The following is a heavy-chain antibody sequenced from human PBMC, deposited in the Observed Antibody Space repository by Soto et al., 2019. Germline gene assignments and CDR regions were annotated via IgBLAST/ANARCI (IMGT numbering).Heavy chain of an antibody. V-gene: IGHV3-33*01. Sequence: QVQLVESGGGVVQPGRSLRLSCAASGFTFSSYGMHWVRQAPGKGLEWVAVIWYDGSNKYYADSVKGRFTISRDNSKNTLYLQMTSLRAEDTAVYYCARGRVATIRNDAFDIWGQGTMVTVSS. CDR2: IWYDGSNK. CDR1: GFTFSSYG. CDR3: ARGRVATIRNDAFDI. J-gene: IGHJ3*02. D-gene: IGHD5-12*01.